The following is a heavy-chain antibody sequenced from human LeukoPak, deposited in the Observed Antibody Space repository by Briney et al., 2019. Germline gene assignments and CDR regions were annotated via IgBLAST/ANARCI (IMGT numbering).Heavy chain of an antibody. CDR1: GFTFSSYP. CDR2: ISDDGTNK. J-gene: IGHJ3*02. CDR3: ARGKFFDI. V-gene: IGHV3-30-3*01. Sequence: PGGSLRLSCEASGFTFSSYPMDWVRHVPGKGLEWVAIISDDGTNKYYADSVKGRFTISRDDSNNTVYLQMNSLRVDDTAIYFCARGKFFDIWGQGTMVTVSS.